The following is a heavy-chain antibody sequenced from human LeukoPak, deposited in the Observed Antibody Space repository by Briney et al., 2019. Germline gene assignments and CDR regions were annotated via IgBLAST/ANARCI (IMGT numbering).Heavy chain of an antibody. V-gene: IGHV1-2*02. J-gene: IGHJ4*02. D-gene: IGHD3-10*01. CDR1: GYTFTGYY. CDR3: ARWFWELLGGSYNWIRDY. Sequence: GASVKVSCKASGYTFTGYYMHWVRQAPGQGLEWMGWISPNSGGTNYAQKFQGRVTMTSDTSISTAYMELSRLRSDDKAVYCCARWFWELLGGSYNWIRDYWGQGTLVTVSS. CDR2: ISPNSGGT.